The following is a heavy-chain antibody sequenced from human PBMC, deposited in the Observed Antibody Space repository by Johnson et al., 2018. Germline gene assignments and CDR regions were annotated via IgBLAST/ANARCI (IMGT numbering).Heavy chain of an antibody. CDR2: ISYDGSNK. J-gene: IGHJ6*03. CDR3: ARDLSGSYLPYYYYYYMDV. Sequence: VQLLETGGGVVQPGRSLRLSCAASGFTFSSYGMHWVRQAPGKGLEWVAVISYDGSNKYYADSVKGRFTISRDNSKNTLYLKMNSLRAEDTAVYYVARDLSGSYLPYYYYYYMDVWGKGTTVTVSS. V-gene: IGHV3-30*03. D-gene: IGHD1-26*01. CDR1: GFTFSSYG.